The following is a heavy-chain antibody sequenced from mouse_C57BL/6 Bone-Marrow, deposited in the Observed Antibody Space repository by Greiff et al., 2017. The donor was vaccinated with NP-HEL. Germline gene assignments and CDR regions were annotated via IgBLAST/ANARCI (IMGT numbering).Heavy chain of an antibody. Sequence: QVQLQQPGAELVRPGSSVKLSCKASGYTFTSYWMHWVKQRPIQGLEWIGNIDPSASDTPSHQKFTDKATFTIDKSYSTAYMQLSSLRFEDSAVYYCARAGSSYGDWGKGTTLTVAS. CDR3: ARAGSSYGD. CDR2: IDPSASDT. V-gene: IGHV1-52*01. J-gene: IGHJ2*01. CDR1: GYTFTSYW. D-gene: IGHD1-1*01.